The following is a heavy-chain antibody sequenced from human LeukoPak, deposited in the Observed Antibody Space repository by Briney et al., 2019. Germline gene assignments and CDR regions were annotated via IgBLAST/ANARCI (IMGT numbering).Heavy chain of an antibody. V-gene: IGHV4-39*01. CDR2: IYYSGST. D-gene: IGHD6-19*01. CDR3: ARPGVAGPGYFDY. Sequence: SETLSLTCTVSDGSISSSSYYWGWIRQPPGKGLEWIGRIYYSGSTYYNPSLKSRVTISVGTSKNQFSRKLSSVTAADTAVYYCARPGVAGPGYFDYWGQGTLVTVCS. J-gene: IGHJ4*02. CDR1: DGSISSSSYY.